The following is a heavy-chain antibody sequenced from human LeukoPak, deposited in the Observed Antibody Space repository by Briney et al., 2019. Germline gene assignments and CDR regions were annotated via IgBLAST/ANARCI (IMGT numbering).Heavy chain of an antibody. Sequence: SETLSLTCAVYGGSFSGYYWSWIRQPPGKGLEWIGEINHSGSTNYNPSHKSRVTISVDTSKNQFSLKLSSVTAADTAVYYCARLTAAEYNIDYWGQGTLVTVSS. D-gene: IGHD2-2*01. J-gene: IGHJ4*02. CDR2: INHSGST. CDR1: GGSFSGYY. V-gene: IGHV4-34*01. CDR3: ARLTAAEYNIDY.